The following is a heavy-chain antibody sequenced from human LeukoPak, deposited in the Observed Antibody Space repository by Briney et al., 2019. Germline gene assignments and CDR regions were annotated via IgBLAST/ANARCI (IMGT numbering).Heavy chain of an antibody. Sequence: PSETLSLTCTVSGGAIISDNFYWGWVRQPPGKGLEWVGSINYSGTTYYNPSLRSRLSISVDTSRTQFFLGLNSVTAADTAVYYCGRLFDSWGQGILVTVSS. V-gene: IGHV4-39*01. J-gene: IGHJ4*02. CDR3: GRLFDS. CDR2: INYSGTT. CDR1: GGAIISDNFY.